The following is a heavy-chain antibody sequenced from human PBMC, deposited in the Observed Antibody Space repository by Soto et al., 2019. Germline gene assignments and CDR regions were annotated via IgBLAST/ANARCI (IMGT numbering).Heavy chain of an antibody. V-gene: IGHV3-30-3*01. CDR3: AREEYNWNYYSFSHPQNFDY. Sequence: GGSLRLSCAASGFTFSSYAMHWVRQAPGKGLEWVAVISYDGSNKYYADSVKGRFTISRDNSKNTLYLQMNSLRAEDTAVYYCAREEYNWNYYSFSHPQNFDYWGQGTLVTVSS. CDR2: ISYDGSNK. J-gene: IGHJ4*02. D-gene: IGHD1-7*01. CDR1: GFTFSSYA.